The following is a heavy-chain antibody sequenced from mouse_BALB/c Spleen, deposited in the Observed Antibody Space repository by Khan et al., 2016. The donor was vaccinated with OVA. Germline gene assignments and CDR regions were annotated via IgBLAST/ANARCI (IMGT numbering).Heavy chain of an antibody. CDR3: VRSGYGSFAV. D-gene: IGHD1-2*01. Sequence: VQLQQSGPELVKPGASVKISCKASGYTFSDYNMDWVKQSHGKRLEWLGYIYPNDGGSGYNQKFKTKATLTVDMSSSTAYMELRSLTSEDSAVYYCVRSGYGSFAVWGQGTLVTVS. V-gene: IGHV1S29*02. CDR2: IYPNDGGS. J-gene: IGHJ3*01. CDR1: GYTFSDYN.